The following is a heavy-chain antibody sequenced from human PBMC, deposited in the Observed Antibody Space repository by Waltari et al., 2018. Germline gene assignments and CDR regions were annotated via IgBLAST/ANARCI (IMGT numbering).Heavy chain of an antibody. D-gene: IGHD2-21*01. CDR1: GGSISSYY. CDR3: ARDGGGHSVGDGAFDI. CDR2: IYYSGST. V-gene: IGHV4-59*01. J-gene: IGHJ3*02. Sequence: QVQLQESGPGLVKPSETLSLTRTVSGGSISSYYWSLIRQPPGKGLAWIGYIYYSGSTNDNPALKRRVTISVDTSKNQFSLKLSSVTAADTAVYYCARDGGGHSVGDGAFDIWGQGTMVTVSS.